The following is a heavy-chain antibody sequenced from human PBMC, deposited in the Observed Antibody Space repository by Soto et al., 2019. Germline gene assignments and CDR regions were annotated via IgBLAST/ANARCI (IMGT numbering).Heavy chain of an antibody. V-gene: IGHV2-5*02. CDR2: IYWDDDK. Sequence: QITLKESGPTLVKPTQTLTLTCTFSGFALSTSGVGVGWFRQPPGKALEWLALIYWDDDKRYSPSLKSRLTITKKTSENLGVLTMTNRDPVDTATYYCAHRKMVAVPRYFAYWAREPWSPSPQ. CDR3: AHRKMVAVPRYFAY. CDR1: GFALSTSGVG. D-gene: IGHD2-15*01. J-gene: IGHJ4*02.